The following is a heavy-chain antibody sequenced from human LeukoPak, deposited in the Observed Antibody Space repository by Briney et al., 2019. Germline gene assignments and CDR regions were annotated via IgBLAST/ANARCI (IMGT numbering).Heavy chain of an antibody. CDR2: IYTSGST. D-gene: IGHD1-1*01. J-gene: IGHJ6*03. CDR3: ARETFTLIHPTFYYYYYMDV. Sequence: SETLSLTCAVYGGSFSGYYWSWIRQPAGKGLEWIGRIYTSGSTNYNPSLKSRVTMSVDTSKNQFSLKLSSVTAADTAVYYCARETFTLIHPTFYYYYYMDVWGKGTTVTISS. V-gene: IGHV4-4*07. CDR1: GGSFSGYY.